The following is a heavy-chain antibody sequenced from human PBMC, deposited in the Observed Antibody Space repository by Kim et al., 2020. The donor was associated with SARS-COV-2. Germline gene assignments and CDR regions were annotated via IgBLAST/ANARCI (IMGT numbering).Heavy chain of an antibody. CDR3: ARDYKAGY. Sequence: NRGSTNYAEKFQGRVTMTRDTSISTAYMELSRLGSDDTAVYYCARDYKAGYWGQGTLVTVSS. CDR2: NRGST. D-gene: IGHD1-1*01. V-gene: IGHV1-2*02. J-gene: IGHJ4*02.